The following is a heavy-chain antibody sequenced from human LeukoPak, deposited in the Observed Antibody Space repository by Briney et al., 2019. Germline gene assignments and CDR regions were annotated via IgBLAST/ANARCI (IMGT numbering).Heavy chain of an antibody. CDR1: GGSISSYY. Sequence: PSETLSLTCTVSGGSISSYYWSWIRQPPGKGLEWIGYIYYSGSTNYNPSLKSRVTISVDTSKNQFSLKLSSVTAADTAVYYCARVSSPGYYDFWSGYFTLFDYWGQGTLVTVSS. CDR3: ARVSSPGYYDFWSGYFTLFDY. D-gene: IGHD3-3*01. CDR2: IYYSGST. V-gene: IGHV4-59*01. J-gene: IGHJ4*02.